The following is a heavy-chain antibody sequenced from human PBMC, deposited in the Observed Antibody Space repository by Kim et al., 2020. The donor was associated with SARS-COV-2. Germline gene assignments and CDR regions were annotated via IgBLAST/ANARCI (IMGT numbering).Heavy chain of an antibody. CDR2: IIPILGTA. V-gene: IGHV1-69*13. CDR3: AAHQCPPPGLCNWYFDL. CDR1: GGTFSSYA. Sequence: SVKVSCKASGGTFSSYAISWVRQAPGQGLEWMGGIIPILGTANYAQKFQGRVTITADESTSTAYMELSSLRSEDTAVYYCAAHQCPPPGLCNWYFDLWGRGTLVTVSS. J-gene: IGHJ2*01. D-gene: IGHD2-15*01.